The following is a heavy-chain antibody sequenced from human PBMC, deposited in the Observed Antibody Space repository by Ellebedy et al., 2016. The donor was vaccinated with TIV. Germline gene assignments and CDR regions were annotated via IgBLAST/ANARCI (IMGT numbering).Heavy chain of an antibody. Sequence: GESLKISCAASGFTFSHYGMHWVRQAPGKGLEWVAFISYDGNTKYYIDSVKGRFTISRDNHKNTLDLQMNSRRAGDTAVYYCARIFSSGWTRWFDSWGQGSLVTVSS. CDR2: ISYDGNTK. J-gene: IGHJ5*01. D-gene: IGHD6-19*01. CDR1: GFTFSHYG. CDR3: ARIFSSGWTRWFDS. V-gene: IGHV3-30*03.